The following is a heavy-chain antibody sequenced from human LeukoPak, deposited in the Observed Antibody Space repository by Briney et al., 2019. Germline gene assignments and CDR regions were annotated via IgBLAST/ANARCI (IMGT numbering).Heavy chain of an antibody. CDR2: IRGSGGST. CDR3: AKHPETLAYCGGDCYPPYYFDY. J-gene: IGHJ4*02. CDR1: RFTFSTYS. Sequence: PGGSLTLSCAASRFTFSTYSMNWVRQAPGKGLEWVSSIRGSGGSTYYADSVKGRFTISRDNAKNSLYLQMNSLRAEDTAVYYCAKHPETLAYCGGDCYPPYYFDYWGQGTLVTVSS. V-gene: IGHV3-21*01. D-gene: IGHD2-21*02.